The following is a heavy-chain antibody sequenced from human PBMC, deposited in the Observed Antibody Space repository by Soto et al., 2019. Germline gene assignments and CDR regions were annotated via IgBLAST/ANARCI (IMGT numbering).Heavy chain of an antibody. CDR3: ARPTGYSYRLTTAYYFDY. J-gene: IGHJ4*02. CDR2: IYPGDSAT. D-gene: IGHD5-18*01. CDR1: GYSFTSYW. Sequence: PGESLKISCKGSGYSFTSYWIGWVRQMPGKGLEWMGIIYPGDSATRYSPSFQGQVTISADKSISTAYLQWSSLKASDTAIYYCARPTGYSYRLTTAYYFDYWGQGTLVTVSS. V-gene: IGHV5-51*01.